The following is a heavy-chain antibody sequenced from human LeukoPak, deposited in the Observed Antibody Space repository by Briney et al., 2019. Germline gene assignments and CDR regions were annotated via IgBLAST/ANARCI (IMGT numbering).Heavy chain of an antibody. CDR2: FYYSGST. J-gene: IGHJ4*02. Sequence: SETLSLTCAASGFSISSYYWSWIRQPPGKGLEWIGFFYYSGSTNYNPSLKSRVTISVDTSKNHFSLKLSSVTAADTAVYYCARGPGGYSYGYYFDYWGQGTLVTVSS. CDR3: ARGPGGYSYGYYFDY. D-gene: IGHD5-18*01. V-gene: IGHV4-59*01. CDR1: GFSISSYY.